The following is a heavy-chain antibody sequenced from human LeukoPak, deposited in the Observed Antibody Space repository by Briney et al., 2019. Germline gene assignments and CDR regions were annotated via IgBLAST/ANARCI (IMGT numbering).Heavy chain of an antibody. CDR2: IYHSGST. J-gene: IGHJ3*02. D-gene: IGHD2-2*02. V-gene: IGHV4-30-2*01. CDR1: GGSISSGGYY. Sequence: SQTLSLTCTVSGGSISSGGYYWSWIRQPPGKGLEWIGYIYHSGSTYYNPSLKSRVTISVDRSKNQFSLKLSSVTAADTAVYYCANRSSTSCYIVVRDAFDIWGQGTMVTVSS. CDR3: ANRSSTSCYIVVRDAFDI.